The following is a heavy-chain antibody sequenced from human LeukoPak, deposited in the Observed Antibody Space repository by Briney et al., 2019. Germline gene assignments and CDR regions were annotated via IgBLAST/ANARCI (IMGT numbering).Heavy chain of an antibody. Sequence: SETLSLTCIVSGGSISSSGYYWGWIRQPPGKGLEWIGKINYSGSTYYNPSLKSRVTISVDTSKNQFSLKLSSVTAADTAVYYCARHRQGGIYTTTWYVFDYWGQGTLVTVSS. CDR2: INYSGST. CDR1: GGSISSSGYY. CDR3: ARHRQGGIYTTTWYVFDY. V-gene: IGHV4-39*01. D-gene: IGHD6-13*01. J-gene: IGHJ4*02.